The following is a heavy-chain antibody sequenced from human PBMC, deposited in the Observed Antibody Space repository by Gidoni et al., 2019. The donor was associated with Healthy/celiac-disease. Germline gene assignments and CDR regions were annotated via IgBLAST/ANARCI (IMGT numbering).Heavy chain of an antibody. CDR3: QKTEGREWLLLDAFDI. V-gene: IGHV4-39*01. Sequence: QLQLQESGPGLVKPSETLSLTCTVSGGSLSRSSYYWGWIRQPPGKGLEWIGSIYYSGSTYYNPSLKSRVTISVDTSKNQFSLKLSSVTAADTAVYYCQKTEGREWLLLDAFDIWGQGTMVTVSS. J-gene: IGHJ3*02. D-gene: IGHD3-22*01. CDR2: IYYSGST. CDR1: GGSLSRSSYY.